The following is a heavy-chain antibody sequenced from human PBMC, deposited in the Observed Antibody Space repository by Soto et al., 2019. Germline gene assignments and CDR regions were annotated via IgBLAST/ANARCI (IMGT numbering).Heavy chain of an antibody. V-gene: IGHV4-4*07. CDR3: AXXXSYSAYNFAHGIQLWSFDF. Sequence: SETLSLTCTVSGGSINTFYWSWVRQPAGKGLEWIGRIFSSGSTSFKPSLESRVALSVDTSKNHFSLNLRSVTAADRAVYYCAXXXSYSAYNFAHGIQLWSFDFWGQGALVTVSS. D-gene: IGHD5-12*01. CDR1: GGSINTFY. CDR2: IFSSGST. J-gene: IGHJ4*02.